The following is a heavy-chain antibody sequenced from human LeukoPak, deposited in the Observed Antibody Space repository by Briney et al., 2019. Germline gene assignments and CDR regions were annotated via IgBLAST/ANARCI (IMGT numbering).Heavy chain of an antibody. CDR3: ASQVVTGY. CDR1: GFTFVGHT. J-gene: IGHJ4*02. Sequence: PGGSLRLSCAASGFTFVGHTMNWFRQAPGKGLEWVSSIESSSTYIYYADSVKGRFTISRDNAKNSLYLQMNSLRAEDTAVYYCASQVVTGYWGQGTLVTVSS. CDR2: IESSSTYI. D-gene: IGHD3-22*01. V-gene: IGHV3-21*01.